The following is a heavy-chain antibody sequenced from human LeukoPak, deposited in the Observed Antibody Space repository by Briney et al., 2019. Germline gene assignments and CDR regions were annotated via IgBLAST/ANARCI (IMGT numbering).Heavy chain of an antibody. CDR2: INPNSGGT. D-gene: IGHD5-24*01. V-gene: IGHV1-2*02. CDR1: GYTFTGYY. J-gene: IGHJ4*02. CDR3: ARGQFAEMAPRAQGY. Sequence: ASVKVSCKASGYTFTGYYMHWVRQAPGQGLEWMGWINPNSGGTNYAQKFQGRVTMTRDTSISTAYMELSRLRSDDTAVYYCARGQFAEMAPRAQGYWGQGTLVTISS.